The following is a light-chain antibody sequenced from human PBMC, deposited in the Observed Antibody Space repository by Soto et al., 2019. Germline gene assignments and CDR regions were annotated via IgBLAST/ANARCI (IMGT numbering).Light chain of an antibody. CDR2: AAS. V-gene: IGKV1-9*01. CDR3: QQIKNYPLT. J-gene: IGKJ4*01. CDR1: QGINRY. Sequence: DIQLTQSPSFLSASVGYRVTITCRASQGINRYLAWYQQKPGKAPKLLMYAASTLQSGVPSRFSGSGSGTEFTLTISSLQPEDFATYYCQQIKNYPLTFGGGTQVEIK.